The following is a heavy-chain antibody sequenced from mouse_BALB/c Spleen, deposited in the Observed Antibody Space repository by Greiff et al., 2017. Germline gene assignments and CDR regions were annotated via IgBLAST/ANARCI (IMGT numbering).Heavy chain of an antibody. Sequence: EVHLVESGGDLVKPGGSLKLSCAASGFTFSSYGMSWVRQTPDKRLEWVATISSGGSYTYYPDSVKGRFTISRDNAKNTLYLQMSSLKSEDTAMYYCARPYDGYYDYAMDYWGQGTSVTVSS. V-gene: IGHV5-6*01. CDR3: ARPYDGYYDYAMDY. J-gene: IGHJ4*01. D-gene: IGHD2-3*01. CDR1: GFTFSSYG. CDR2: ISSGGSYT.